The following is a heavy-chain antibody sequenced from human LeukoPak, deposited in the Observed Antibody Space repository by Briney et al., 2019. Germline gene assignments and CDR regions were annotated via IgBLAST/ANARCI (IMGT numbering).Heavy chain of an antibody. J-gene: IGHJ4*02. CDR3: ARHDLRGQFFDY. V-gene: IGHV4-59*01. CDR2: IYYSGST. D-gene: IGHD3-10*01. CDR1: GGSISSYY. Sequence: SETLSLTCTVSGGSISSYYWSWIRQPPGKGLEWIGYIYYSGSTNYNPSLKSRVTISVDTSKNQFSLKLSSVTAADTAVYYCARHDLRGQFFDYWGQGTLVTVSS.